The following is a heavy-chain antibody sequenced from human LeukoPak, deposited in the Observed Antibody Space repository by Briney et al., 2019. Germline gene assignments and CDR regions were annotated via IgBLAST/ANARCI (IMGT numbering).Heavy chain of an antibody. CDR2: IYPGDSDT. D-gene: IGHD3-3*01. V-gene: IGHV5-51*01. CDR1: GYSFAHYW. CDR3: ATATRTPANYDFWSGSTNYYGMDV. J-gene: IGHJ6*02. Sequence: GESLKISCKGSGYSFAHYWIGWVRQMPGKGLEWMGIIYPGDSDTRYSPSFQGQVTVSADKSISTAYLQWSSLKASDTAMYYCATATRTPANYDFWSGSTNYYGMDVWGQGTTVTVSS.